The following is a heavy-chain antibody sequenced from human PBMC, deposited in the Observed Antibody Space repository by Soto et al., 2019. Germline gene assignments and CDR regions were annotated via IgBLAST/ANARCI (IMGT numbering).Heavy chain of an antibody. CDR3: ARVCGGDCHYGMDV. Sequence: QVQLQESGPGLVKPSQTLSLTCTVSGGSISSGGYYWSWIRQHPGKGLEWIGYIYYSGNTYYNPSLKSRLTLSVDTSKNQFSLKLSSVPAADTAVYYCARVCGGDCHYGMDVWGQGTTVTVSS. CDR1: GGSISSGGYY. V-gene: IGHV4-31*03. D-gene: IGHD2-21*02. J-gene: IGHJ6*02. CDR2: IYYSGNT.